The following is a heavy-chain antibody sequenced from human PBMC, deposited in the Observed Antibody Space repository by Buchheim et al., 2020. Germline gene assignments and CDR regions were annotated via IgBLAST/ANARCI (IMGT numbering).Heavy chain of an antibody. CDR1: GGSISSYY. J-gene: IGHJ5*02. Sequence: QVQLQESGPGLVKPSETLSLTCTVSGGSISSYYWSWIRQPPGEGLEWIGYIYYSGSTNYNPSLKSRVTISVDTSKNQFSLKLSSVTAADTAVYYCARLNEWFDPWGQGTL. V-gene: IGHV4-59*08. CDR3: ARLNEWFDP. CDR2: IYYSGST. D-gene: IGHD1-1*01.